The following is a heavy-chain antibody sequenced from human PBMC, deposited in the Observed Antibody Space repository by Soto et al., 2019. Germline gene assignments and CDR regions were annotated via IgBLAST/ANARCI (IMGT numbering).Heavy chain of an antibody. Sequence: SAKVSCKDSGGTFSSYAISWVRQAPGQGLEWMGWIIPIFGTANYAQKFQGRVTITADESRSTAYMELSSLRSEDTAVYYCAGVPAAPGTGKAVDIWGQGTMVTISS. CDR3: AGVPAAPGTGKAVDI. CDR1: GGTFSSYA. D-gene: IGHD6-13*01. V-gene: IGHV1-69*13. J-gene: IGHJ3*02. CDR2: IIPIFGTA.